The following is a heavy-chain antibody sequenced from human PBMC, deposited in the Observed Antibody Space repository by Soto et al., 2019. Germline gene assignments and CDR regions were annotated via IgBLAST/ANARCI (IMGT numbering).Heavy chain of an antibody. CDR1: GCSISSYY. CDR2: IYHSGST. J-gene: IGHJ5*02. CDR3: ARDHLPYQMLSWFDP. V-gene: IGHV4-59*01. D-gene: IGHD2-2*01. Sequence: PSETLSLTCTVSGCSISSYYWSWIRQPPGKGPEWIGYIYHSGSTKYNPSLKSRVTISVDTSKNQFSLKLSSVTAADTAVYYCARDHLPYQMLSWFDPWGQGTLVTVSS.